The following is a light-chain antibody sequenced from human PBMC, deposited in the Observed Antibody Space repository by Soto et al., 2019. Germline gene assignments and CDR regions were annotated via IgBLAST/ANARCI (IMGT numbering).Light chain of an antibody. V-gene: IGKV1-5*03. J-gene: IGKJ1*01. CDR2: KAS. Sequence: DIQMTQSPSILSASVGDRVTITCRASQSISSWLAWFQQMPGKAPNLLIYKASNLQSGVPSRFSGSGSGTDFTLTITSLQPDDFAPYYCQHYHSYPWTFGQGTRVDVK. CDR3: QHYHSYPWT. CDR1: QSISSW.